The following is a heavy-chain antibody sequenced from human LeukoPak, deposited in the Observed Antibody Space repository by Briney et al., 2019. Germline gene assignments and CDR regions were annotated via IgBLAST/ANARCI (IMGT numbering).Heavy chain of an antibody. CDR2: ISGSGGST. V-gene: IGHV3-23*01. CDR1: GFTLSSYA. D-gene: IGHD3-22*01. CDR3: AKDPTRYYYDSSGYNEANFDY. Sequence: GGSLRLSCAASGFTLSSYAMSWVRQAPGKGLEWVSAISGSGGSTYYADSVKGRFTISRDNSKNTLYLQMNSLRAEDTAVYYCAKDPTRYYYDSSGYNEANFDYWGQGTLVTVSS. J-gene: IGHJ4*02.